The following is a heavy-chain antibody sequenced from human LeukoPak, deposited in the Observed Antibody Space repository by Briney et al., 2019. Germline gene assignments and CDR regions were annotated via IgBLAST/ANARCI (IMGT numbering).Heavy chain of an antibody. CDR2: IRYDGSNK. J-gene: IGHJ4*02. CDR3: AQSGRTKRDAFGY. D-gene: IGHD1-26*01. Sequence: GGSLRLSCAASGFTFSDYYMSWIRQAPGKGLEWVAFIRYDGSNKYYADSVKGRFTISRDNSKNTLYLQMNSLRAEDTAVYYCAQSGRTKRDAFGYWGQGTLVTVSS. CDR1: GFTFSDYY. V-gene: IGHV3-30*02.